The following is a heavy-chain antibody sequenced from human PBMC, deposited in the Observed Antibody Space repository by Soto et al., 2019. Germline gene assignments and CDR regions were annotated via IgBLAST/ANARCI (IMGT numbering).Heavy chain of an antibody. CDR1: GGSISSGGYY. CDR2: IYYSGST. J-gene: IGHJ6*02. Sequence: QVQLQESGPGLVKPSQTLSLTCTVSGGSISSGGYYWSWIRQHPGKGLEWIGYIYYSGSTYYNPSRKRRVTISVDTSKNQCSLKLRSVTAADTAVYYCARDNVVVITSYEGYYYGMDVWGQGTTVTVSS. CDR3: ARDNVVVITSYEGYYYGMDV. V-gene: IGHV4-31*03. D-gene: IGHD3-22*01.